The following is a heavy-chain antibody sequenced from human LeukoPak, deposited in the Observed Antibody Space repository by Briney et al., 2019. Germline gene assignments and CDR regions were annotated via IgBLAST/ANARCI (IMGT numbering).Heavy chain of an antibody. D-gene: IGHD2-2*01. J-gene: IGHJ4*02. CDR1: GYTFTSYD. V-gene: IGHV1-8*03. CDR3: AREGPAALHDY. Sequence: ASVKVSCKASGYTFTSYDINWVRQATGQGLEWMGRMNPNSGNTGYAQKFQGRVTITRNTSISTAYMELSSLRSEDTAVYYCAREGPAALHDYWGQGTLVTVSS. CDR2: MNPNSGNT.